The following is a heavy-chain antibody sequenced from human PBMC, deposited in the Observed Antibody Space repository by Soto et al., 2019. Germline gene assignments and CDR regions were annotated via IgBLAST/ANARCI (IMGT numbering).Heavy chain of an antibody. J-gene: IGHJ4*01. CDR1: GFIFRKYW. Sequence: PGGSLRRSCSPSGFIFRKYWMAWIRQAPGKGLEWVATIKLGGREKNYLDSVQGRFTISRDDAGDSMSLQMSSLRREDTAVYFCVRELDGYGCSDYWGLGTPVTVSS. CDR3: VRELDGYGCSDY. CDR2: IKLGGREK. D-gene: IGHD2-15*01. V-gene: IGHV3-7*01.